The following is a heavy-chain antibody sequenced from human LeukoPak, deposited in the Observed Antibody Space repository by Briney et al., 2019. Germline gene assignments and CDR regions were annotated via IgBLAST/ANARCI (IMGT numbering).Heavy chain of an antibody. J-gene: IGHJ4*02. D-gene: IGHD5-24*01. CDR1: GFTFSSSW. Sequence: LPGGSLRLSCAASGFTFSSSWMSWVRQAPGKGLEWVANINEDGSAKYYADSVKGRFTISRDNAKRSLDLQVNSLRAEDTAVYYCTRSRRDGNDYWGQGTLVTVSS. V-gene: IGHV3-7*01. CDR2: INEDGSAK. CDR3: TRSRRDGNDY.